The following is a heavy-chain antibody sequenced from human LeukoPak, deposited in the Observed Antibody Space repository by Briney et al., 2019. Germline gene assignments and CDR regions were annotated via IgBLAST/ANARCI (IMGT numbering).Heavy chain of an antibody. CDR3: ARHHSSSRGRSGYSQGKIDC. CDR1: GDSIGSSDHY. D-gene: IGHD3-22*01. CDR2: IYYSGRT. Sequence: SETLSLTCTVSGDSIGSSDHYWGWVRQPAGKGLEWIGRIYYSGRTYYNSSLKSRVTISVDTSMNQFSLRLSSVTAADTAMYYCARHHSSSRGRSGYSQGKIDCWGQGALVTVSS. V-gene: IGHV4-39*01. J-gene: IGHJ4*02.